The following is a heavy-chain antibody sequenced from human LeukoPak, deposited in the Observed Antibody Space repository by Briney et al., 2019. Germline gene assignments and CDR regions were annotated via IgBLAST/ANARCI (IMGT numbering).Heavy chain of an antibody. CDR1: GFTFSSYA. CDR3: TKDHSEYVWGSYRRDDY. Sequence: GGSLRLSCAASGFTFSSYAMSCVRQAPGKGLEWVSAISGSGGSTYYADSVKGRFTISRDNSKNTLYPQMNSLRAEDTAVYYCTKDHSEYVWGSYRRDDYWGQGTLVTVSS. D-gene: IGHD3-16*02. CDR2: ISGSGGST. J-gene: IGHJ4*02. V-gene: IGHV3-23*01.